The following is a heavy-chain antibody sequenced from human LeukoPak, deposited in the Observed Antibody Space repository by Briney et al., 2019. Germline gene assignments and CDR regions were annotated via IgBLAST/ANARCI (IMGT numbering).Heavy chain of an antibody. V-gene: IGHV1-2*02. CDR2: INPNNAGT. D-gene: IGHD1-26*01. CDR1: GYTFTGYY. CDR3: ARRVVPTASLVY. Sequence: ASVNVSCKASGYTFTGYYMHWVRQAPGQGIEWMGWINPNNAGTNYAQKFQGRVTMTRDTCTSTAYMELSRLTADDTAVYYCARRVVPTASLVYWGQGTLVTVSS. J-gene: IGHJ4*02.